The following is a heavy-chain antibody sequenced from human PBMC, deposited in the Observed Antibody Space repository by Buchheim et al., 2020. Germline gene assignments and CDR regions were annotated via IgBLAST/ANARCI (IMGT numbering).Heavy chain of an antibody. Sequence: QVQLVQSGAEVKKPGASVKVSCKASGYTFTSYDINWVRQATGQGLEWMGWINPNSGGTNYAQKFQGWVTMTRDTSISTAYMELSRLRSDDTAVYYCARVDPYEYSYGMDVWGQGTT. CDR2: INPNSGGT. J-gene: IGHJ6*02. D-gene: IGHD3-9*01. CDR1: GYTFTSYD. CDR3: ARVDPYEYSYGMDV. V-gene: IGHV1-2*04.